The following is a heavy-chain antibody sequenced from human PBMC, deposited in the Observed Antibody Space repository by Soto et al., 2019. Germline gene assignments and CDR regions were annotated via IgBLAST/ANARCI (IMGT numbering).Heavy chain of an antibody. J-gene: IGHJ4*02. CDR2: ISYDGSNK. V-gene: IGHV3-30*18. CDR1: GFTFSSYG. Sequence: GGSLRLSCAASGFTFSSYGMHWVRQAPGKGLEWVAVISYDGSNKYYADSVKGRFTISRDNSKNTLYLQMNSLRAEDTAVYYCAKDLSSGYYYAFDYWGQGTLVTVSS. CDR3: AKDLSSGYYYAFDY. D-gene: IGHD3-22*01.